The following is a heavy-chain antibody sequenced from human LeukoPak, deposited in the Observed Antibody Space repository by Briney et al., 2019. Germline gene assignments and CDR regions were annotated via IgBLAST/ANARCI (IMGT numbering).Heavy chain of an antibody. D-gene: IGHD2-2*01. J-gene: IGHJ6*03. CDR3: RGTNLYYYYYMDV. CDR1: GGSISSSNW. Sequence: SETLSLTCAVSGGSISSSNWWSWVRQPPGKGLEWIGEIYHSGSTNYNPSLKSRVTISVDTSKNQFSLKLSSVTAADTAVYYCRGTNLYYYYYMDVWGKGTTVTVSS. CDR2: IYHSGST. V-gene: IGHV4-4*02.